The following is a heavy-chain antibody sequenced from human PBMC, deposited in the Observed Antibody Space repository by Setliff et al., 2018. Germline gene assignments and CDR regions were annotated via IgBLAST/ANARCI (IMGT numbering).Heavy chain of an antibody. V-gene: IGHV3-74*01. CDR1: GFTFVNYW. CDR2: VNSDGSST. CDR3: ARDRGQVTVNNRYGFYYYGMDV. J-gene: IGHJ6*02. D-gene: IGHD3-16*02. Sequence: LRLSCAASGFTFVNYWMHWVRQAPGKGLVWVSRVNSDGSSTIYADSVKGRFTTSRDNAENTLYLQMNALRAEDTGLYYCARDRGQVTVNNRYGFYYYGMDVWGQGTTVTVSS.